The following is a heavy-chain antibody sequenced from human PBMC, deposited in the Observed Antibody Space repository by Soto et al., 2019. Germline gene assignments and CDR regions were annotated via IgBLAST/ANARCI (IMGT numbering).Heavy chain of an antibody. CDR2: IYPHSGAT. J-gene: IGHJ4*02. Sequence: QVQLVQSGAEVKKPGASVKVSCKASGYSFTDHYMHWVRQAPGQGLEWMGWIYPHSGATKSAQKFQGWVTLTRDTAINTVYVELSSLKSDDTAVYYCAGGVGLGALFDYWGQGSLVTVSS. D-gene: IGHD3-16*01. CDR1: GYSFTDHY. CDR3: AGGVGLGALFDY. V-gene: IGHV1-2*04.